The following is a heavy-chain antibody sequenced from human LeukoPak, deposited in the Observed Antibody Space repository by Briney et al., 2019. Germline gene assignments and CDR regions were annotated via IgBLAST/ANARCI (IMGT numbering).Heavy chain of an antibody. V-gene: IGHV4-39*01. CDR2: IYYSGST. Sequence: SETLSLTCTVSGGSISGSGYYWGWIRQPPGKGLEWIGSIYYSGSTYYNPSLKSRVTISVDTSKNQFSLRLSSVTAADTAVYYCARGLVWGQGALVTVSS. CDR1: GGSISGSGYY. CDR3: ARGLV. J-gene: IGHJ4*02. D-gene: IGHD6-19*01.